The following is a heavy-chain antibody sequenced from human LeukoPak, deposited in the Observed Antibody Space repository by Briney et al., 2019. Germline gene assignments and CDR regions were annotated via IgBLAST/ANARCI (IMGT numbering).Heavy chain of an antibody. Sequence: GASVKVSCKASSYAFTRYGISWVRQAPGQGLEWMGWISTYSGDTNYAQKFQGRVAMSTDTTTSTAYMELKSLRSDDTAVYYCARDSLLGAPYTDYWGQGTLVTVSS. J-gene: IGHJ4*02. V-gene: IGHV1-18*01. CDR1: SYAFTRYG. CDR2: ISTYSGDT. CDR3: ARDSLLGAPYTDY. D-gene: IGHD3-3*02.